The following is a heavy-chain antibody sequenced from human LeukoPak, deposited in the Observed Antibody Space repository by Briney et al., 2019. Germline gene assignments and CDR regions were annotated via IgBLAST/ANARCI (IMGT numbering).Heavy chain of an antibody. CDR1: GGSISSYY. D-gene: IGHD1-26*01. V-gene: IGHV4-4*09. CDR2: IYTSRST. Sequence: SETLSLTCTVSGGSISSYYWSWIRQPPGKGLEWIGYIYTSRSTNYNPSLKSRVTISVDTSKNQFSLKLSSVTAADTAVYYCASREAKGSDYWGQGTLVTVSS. CDR3: ASREAKGSDY. J-gene: IGHJ4*02.